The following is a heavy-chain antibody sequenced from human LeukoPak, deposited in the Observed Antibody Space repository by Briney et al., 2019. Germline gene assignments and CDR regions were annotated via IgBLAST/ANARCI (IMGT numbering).Heavy chain of an antibody. CDR3: ARDVYGGTSGWSS. CDR1: GFTFSSYA. Sequence: GGSLRLSCAASGFTFSSYAMHWVRQAPGKGLEWVAVISYDGSNKYYADSVKGRFTISRDNAKNSLYLQMNSLRAEDTAVYYCARDVYGGTSGWSSWGQGTLVTVSS. D-gene: IGHD6-19*01. CDR2: ISYDGSNK. J-gene: IGHJ5*02. V-gene: IGHV3-30*04.